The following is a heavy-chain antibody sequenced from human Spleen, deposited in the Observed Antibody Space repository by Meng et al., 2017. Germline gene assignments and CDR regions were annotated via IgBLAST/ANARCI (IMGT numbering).Heavy chain of an antibody. CDR3: AKDSGGYYDSYY. CDR2: ISGSGGST. J-gene: IGHJ4*02. V-gene: IGHV3-23*04. Sequence: EVARVGFGGGLVQPGGSLRLSCAASGFTFSSYAMSWVRQAPGKGLQWVSAISGSGGSTYYAASVKGRFTFSRDNSKSTLYLQVNSLRAEDTAVYYCAKDSGGYYDSYYWGQGTLVTVSS. D-gene: IGHD3-22*01. CDR1: GFTFSSYA.